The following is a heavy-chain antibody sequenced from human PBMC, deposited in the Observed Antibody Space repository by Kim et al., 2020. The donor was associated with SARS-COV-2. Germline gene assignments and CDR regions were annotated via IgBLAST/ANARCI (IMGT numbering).Heavy chain of an antibody. J-gene: IGHJ6*02. CDR2: IYYSGST. D-gene: IGHD5-12*01. Sequence: SETLSLTCTVSGGSISSYYWSWIRQPPGKGLEWVGYIYYSGSTNYNPSLKSRVTISADTSKNQFSLKLSSVTAADTAVYYCAGVRGSYSGYDYDYYYGMDVWGQGTTVTVSS. CDR3: AGVRGSYSGYDYDYYYGMDV. V-gene: IGHV4-59*01. CDR1: GGSISSYY.